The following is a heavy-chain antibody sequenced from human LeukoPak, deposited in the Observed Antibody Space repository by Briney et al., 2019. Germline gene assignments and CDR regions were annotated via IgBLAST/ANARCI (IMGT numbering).Heavy chain of an antibody. D-gene: IGHD6-13*01. CDR1: GYSFTSYW. J-gene: IGHJ4*02. V-gene: IGHV5-51*01. CDR2: IYPGDSDT. Sequence: GESLKISCKGSGYSFTSYWIGWVRQMPGKGLEWMGIIYPGDSDTRYSPSFQGQVTISADKSISTAYLQWSSLKASDTAMYYCARQAPIYSSSWYYFDYWGQGTLVTVSS. CDR3: ARQAPIYSSSWYYFDY.